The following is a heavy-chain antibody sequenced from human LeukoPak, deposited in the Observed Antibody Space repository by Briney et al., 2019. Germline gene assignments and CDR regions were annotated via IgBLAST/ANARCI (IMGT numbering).Heavy chain of an antibody. V-gene: IGHV3-49*03. D-gene: IGHD6-19*01. CDR3: GSGSGWYSPDY. Sequence: GGSLRLSCTASGFILGDYATSWFRQAPGKGLEWVGFSRSKTYGGTTEYAASVKGRFTISRDDSKSIAYLQMNSLKIEDTAVYYCGSGSGWYSPDYWGHGTLVTVSS. CDR1: GFILGDYA. J-gene: IGHJ4*01. CDR2: SRSKTYGGTT.